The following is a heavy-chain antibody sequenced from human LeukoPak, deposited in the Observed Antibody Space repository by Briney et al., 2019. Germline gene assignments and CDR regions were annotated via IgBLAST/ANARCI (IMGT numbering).Heavy chain of an antibody. D-gene: IGHD6-13*01. Sequence: PSETLSLTCTVSGGSISTYYWSWIRQPPGKGLEYIGYVYNSGSTNYNPSLKSRLTISVDTSKNQFSLKLTFVTAADTAVYYCARQVHGAAGRFDTWGQGTLVTVAS. V-gene: IGHV4-59*08. CDR2: VYNSGST. CDR3: ARQVHGAAGRFDT. CDR1: GGSISTYY. J-gene: IGHJ5*02.